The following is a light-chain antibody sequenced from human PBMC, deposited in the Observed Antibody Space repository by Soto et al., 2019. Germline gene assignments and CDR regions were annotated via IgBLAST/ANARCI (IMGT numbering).Light chain of an antibody. CDR1: QSVSRSY. J-gene: IGKJ3*01. Sequence: EIVLTQSPGTLSLSPGERATLSCRASQSVSRSYLAWYQQKPGQAPRLLIYGASSRATGIPDRFSGSGSGTDFTLTISRLEPEDFAVFYCQQYGDSPFTFGPGTKVEIK. CDR3: QQYGDSPFT. V-gene: IGKV3-20*01. CDR2: GAS.